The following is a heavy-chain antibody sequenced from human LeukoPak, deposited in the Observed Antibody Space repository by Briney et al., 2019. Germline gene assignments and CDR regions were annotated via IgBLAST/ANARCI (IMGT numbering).Heavy chain of an antibody. J-gene: IGHJ4*02. D-gene: IGHD6-13*01. V-gene: IGHV3-7*01. Sequence: PGGSLRLSCAASGFIFTNYFMSWVRQAPGKGLEWVASIKHDGSEKYYVDSVRGRFTISRDNTKNSLYLQMNSLRAEGTAVYYCARVKSSSWYDGFDYWGQGTLVTVSS. CDR2: IKHDGSEK. CDR3: ARVKSSSWYDGFDY. CDR1: GFIFTNYF.